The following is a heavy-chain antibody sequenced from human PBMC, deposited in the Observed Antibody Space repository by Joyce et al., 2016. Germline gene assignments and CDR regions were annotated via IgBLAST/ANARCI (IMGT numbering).Heavy chain of an antibody. Sequence: QLQLQESGPGLVRPSETLSLTCSVSGASIDNSSYYWAWIRQSPGKGLEWIASIDYRGSSFHNPSLTSRITISVAPSENQFSLEVNSVTAADTAVYFCARPAHRGKYYFDSWGPGTLVTVSS. CDR2: IDYRGSS. D-gene: IGHD3-10*01. CDR1: GASIDNSSYY. J-gene: IGHJ4*02. V-gene: IGHV4-39*01. CDR3: ARPAHRGKYYFDS.